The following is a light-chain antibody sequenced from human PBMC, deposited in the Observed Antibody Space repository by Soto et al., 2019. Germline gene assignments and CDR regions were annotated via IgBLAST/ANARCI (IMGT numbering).Light chain of an antibody. CDR2: DAS. Sequence: DIQMTQSPSTLSASVGDRVIITFRASQTISTWVAWYQHKTGKAPTLLIYDASSLESGVPSRFSGGGSGTEFTLTISSLQPDDFATYYCHQYHTYSTFEQGTKVDIK. J-gene: IGKJ1*01. CDR3: HQYHTYST. CDR1: QTISTW. V-gene: IGKV1-5*01.